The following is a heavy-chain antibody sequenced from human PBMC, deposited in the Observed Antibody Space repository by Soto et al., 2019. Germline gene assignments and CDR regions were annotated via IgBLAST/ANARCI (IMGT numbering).Heavy chain of an antibody. CDR2: IYWDDDK. D-gene: IGHD3-3*01. V-gene: IGHV2-5*02. Sequence: SGPTLVNPTQTLTLTCTFSGFSLSTSGVGVGWIRQPPGKALEWLALIYWDDDKRYSPSLKSRLTITKDTSKNQVVLTMTNMDPVDTATYYCAHKTTIFWSGRHDAFDIWVQGTMVTVSS. CDR3: AHKTTIFWSGRHDAFDI. J-gene: IGHJ3*02. CDR1: GFSLSTSGVG.